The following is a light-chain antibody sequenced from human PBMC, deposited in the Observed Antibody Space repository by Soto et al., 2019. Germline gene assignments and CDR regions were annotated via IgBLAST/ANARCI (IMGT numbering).Light chain of an antibody. CDR3: QQYYSYPPIT. V-gene: IGKV1-8*01. CDR1: QGISSY. Sequence: AIRMTQSPSSLSASPRDRVTITCRVSQGISSYLAWYQQKPGKAPKLLIYAASTLQSGVPSRFSGSGSGTDFTLTIGCLQSEDFATYYCQQYYSYPPITFGQGTRLAIK. J-gene: IGKJ5*01. CDR2: AAS.